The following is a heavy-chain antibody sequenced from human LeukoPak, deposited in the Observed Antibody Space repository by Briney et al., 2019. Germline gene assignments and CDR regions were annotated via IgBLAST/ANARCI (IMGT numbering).Heavy chain of an antibody. CDR2: ISGSGGST. CDR3: AKDTRYDFWSGPNWFDP. Sequence: GGSLRLSCAASGFTFSSYAMSWVRQAPGKGLEWVSAISGSGGSTYYADSVKGRFTISRDNSKNTLYLQMNSLRAEDTAVYYCAKDTRYDFWSGPNWFDPWGQGTLVTVSS. D-gene: IGHD3-3*01. J-gene: IGHJ5*02. V-gene: IGHV3-23*01. CDR1: GFTFSSYA.